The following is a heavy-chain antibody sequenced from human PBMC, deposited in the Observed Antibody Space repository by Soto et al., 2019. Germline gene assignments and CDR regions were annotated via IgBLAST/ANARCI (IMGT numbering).Heavy chain of an antibody. CDR3: ASGRDEVVTAPFDY. Sequence: EVQLVESGGGLIQPGGSLRLSCAASGFTVSSNYMSWVRQAPGKGLEWVSVSYSGGSTYYADSVKGRFTISRDNSKNTLYIQMNSLRAEDTAVYYCASGRDEVVTAPFDYWGQGTLVTVSS. J-gene: IGHJ4*02. CDR1: GFTVSSNY. D-gene: IGHD2-21*02. V-gene: IGHV3-53*01. CDR2: SYSGGST.